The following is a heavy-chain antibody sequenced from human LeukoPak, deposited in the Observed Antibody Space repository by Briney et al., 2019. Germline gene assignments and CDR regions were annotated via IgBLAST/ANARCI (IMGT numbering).Heavy chain of an antibody. D-gene: IGHD5-12*01. CDR2: IYYSGST. J-gene: IGHJ6*02. V-gene: IGHV4-59*01. CDR1: GGSISSYY. CDR3: ARGRRGDYYYYGMEDV. Sequence: SETLSLTCTVSGGSISSYYWSWIRKPPGKGLEWIGYIYYSGSTNYNPSLKSRVTISVDTSKNQFSLKLTSVTAADTAVYYCARGRRGDYYYYGMEDVWGQGTTVTVSS.